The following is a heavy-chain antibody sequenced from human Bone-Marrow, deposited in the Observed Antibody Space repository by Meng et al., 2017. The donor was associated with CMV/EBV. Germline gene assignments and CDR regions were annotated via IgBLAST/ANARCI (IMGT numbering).Heavy chain of an antibody. Sequence: GESLKISCAASGFTFSNYGMSWVRQAPGKGLEWVSSISSSGTYIYYADSLKGRFTISRDNAKNSLYLQMNSLRADDTAVYYCAKDSPLFGSNTPYFDSWGQGTLVTVSS. CDR2: ISSSGTYI. V-gene: IGHV3-21*01. J-gene: IGHJ4*02. D-gene: IGHD4-23*01. CDR1: GFTFSNYG. CDR3: AKDSPLFGSNTPYFDS.